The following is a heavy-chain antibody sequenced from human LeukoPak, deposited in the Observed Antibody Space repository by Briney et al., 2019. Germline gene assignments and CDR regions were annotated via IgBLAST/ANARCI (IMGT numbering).Heavy chain of an antibody. D-gene: IGHD3-22*01. CDR3: AKDGLYYDGSAHVYYFDY. Sequence: GGSLRLSCAASGFTFSGYAMTWVRQAPGKGLGWVSSITGSGDYTYYIDSVKGRFTISRDNSKNILYLQMNSLRGEDTALYYCAKDGLYYDGSAHVYYFDYWGQGTLVAVSS. V-gene: IGHV3-23*01. CDR1: GFTFSGYA. J-gene: IGHJ4*02. CDR2: ITGSGDYT.